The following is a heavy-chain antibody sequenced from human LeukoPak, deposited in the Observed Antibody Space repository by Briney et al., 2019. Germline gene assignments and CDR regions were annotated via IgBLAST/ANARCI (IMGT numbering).Heavy chain of an antibody. V-gene: IGHV4-59*01. CDR1: GGSISSYY. Sequence: SETLSLTCTVSGGSISSYYWSWIRQPPGKGLEWIGYIYYSGSTNYNPSLKSRVTISVDTSKNQFSLKLSSVTAADTAVYYCAKYHSSGYERNRAFDIWGQGTMVTVSS. D-gene: IGHD3-22*01. CDR2: IYYSGST. J-gene: IGHJ3*02. CDR3: AKYHSSGYERNRAFDI.